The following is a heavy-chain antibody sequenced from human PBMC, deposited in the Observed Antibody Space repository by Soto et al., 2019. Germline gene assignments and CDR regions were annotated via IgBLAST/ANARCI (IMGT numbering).Heavy chain of an antibody. D-gene: IGHD2-15*01. CDR2: IKSKTDGGTT. J-gene: IGHJ4*02. Sequence: EVQLVESGGGLVKPGGSLRLSCAASGFTFSNAWMSWVRQAPGKGLEWVGRIKSKTDGGTTDYAAPVKGRFTISRDDSKNTLHLQMNSLKTEDTAVYYCTTDSRAVYCSGGSCYSFSTYWGQGTLVTVSS. CDR3: TTDSRAVYCSGGSCYSFSTY. CDR1: GFTFSNAW. V-gene: IGHV3-15*01.